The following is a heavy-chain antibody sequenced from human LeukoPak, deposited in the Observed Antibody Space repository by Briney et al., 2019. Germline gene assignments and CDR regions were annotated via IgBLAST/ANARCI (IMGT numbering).Heavy chain of an antibody. Sequence: GGSLRLSCAASGFNFGYYSMNWVRQAPGKRLEWVSYICSTSSTIYYADSVKGRFTISRDNAKNSLYLQMNSLRAEDTAVYYCARERVEWLSLWFDPWGQGTLVTVSS. CDR1: GFNFGYYS. CDR2: ICSTSSTI. D-gene: IGHD3-3*01. J-gene: IGHJ5*02. CDR3: ARERVEWLSLWFDP. V-gene: IGHV3-48*01.